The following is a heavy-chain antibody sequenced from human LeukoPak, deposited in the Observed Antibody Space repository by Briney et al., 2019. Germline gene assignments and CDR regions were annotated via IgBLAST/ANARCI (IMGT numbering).Heavy chain of an antibody. Sequence: PSETLSLTCSVSDDSITMYYWTWIRQPPGKGLEWIGYVDHTGSTNFNPSLNGRVTIFRDTSRNLFSLRLTSVTAADTAVYFCARQLMIDYYYYYYYMDVWGRGTTVTISS. J-gene: IGHJ6*03. CDR3: ARQLMIDYYYYYYYMDV. V-gene: IGHV4-59*01. CDR1: DDSITMYY. CDR2: VDHTGST. D-gene: IGHD3-22*01.